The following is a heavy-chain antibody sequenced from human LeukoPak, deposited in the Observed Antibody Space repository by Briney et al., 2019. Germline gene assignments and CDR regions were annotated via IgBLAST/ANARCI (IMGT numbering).Heavy chain of an antibody. CDR2: IRSKAYGGTT. CDR3: TRDDFGLLWLGEHDRGHESDY. Sequence: GGSLRLSCTASGFTFGDYAMSWFRQAPGKGLEWVGFIRSKAYGGTTEYAASVKGRFTISRDDSKSIAYLQMNSLKTEDTAVYYCTRDDFGLLWLGEHDRGHESDYWGQGTLVTVSS. V-gene: IGHV3-49*03. J-gene: IGHJ4*02. D-gene: IGHD3-10*01. CDR1: GFTFGDYA.